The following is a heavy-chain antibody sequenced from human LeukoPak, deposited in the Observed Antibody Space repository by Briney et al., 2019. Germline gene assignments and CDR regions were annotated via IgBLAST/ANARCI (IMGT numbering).Heavy chain of an antibody. D-gene: IGHD4-17*01. CDR3: ARLFDDYGDQRGLDY. V-gene: IGHV4-39*07. CDR2: VYYSGNS. J-gene: IGHJ4*02. CDR1: GGSVSRSGYY. Sequence: SETLSLTCTVSGGSVSRSGYYWGWIRQPPGKGLEWIGSVYYSGNSYHNPSLKSRVTISVDTSKNQFSLKLTSVTAADTAVYYCARLFDDYGDQRGLDYWGQGTLVTVSS.